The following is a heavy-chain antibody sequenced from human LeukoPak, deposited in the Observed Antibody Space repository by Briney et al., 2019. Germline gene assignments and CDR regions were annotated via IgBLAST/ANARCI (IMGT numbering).Heavy chain of an antibody. D-gene: IGHD6-19*01. CDR3: ARFYSSGWYGMHDY. V-gene: IGHV4-59*01. CDR1: GGSISSYY. Sequence: SETLSLTCIVSGGSISSYYWSWIRQPPGKGLEWIGYVYYSGSTNYNPSLKSRVTISVDTSKNQFSLKLSSVTAADTAVYYCARFYSSGWYGMHDYWGQGTLVTVSS. CDR2: VYYSGST. J-gene: IGHJ4*02.